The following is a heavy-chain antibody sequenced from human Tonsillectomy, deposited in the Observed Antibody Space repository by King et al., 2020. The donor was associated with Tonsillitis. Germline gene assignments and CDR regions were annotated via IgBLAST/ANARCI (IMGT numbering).Heavy chain of an antibody. D-gene: IGHD6-13*01. Sequence: VQLVESGGGLVQPGGSLRLSCAASGFTFSSYAMHWVRQAPGKGLEYVSAISNNGGSTYYATSVKGRFTISRDNSKNSLYLQMGSLRGEDMGVYYGARGESIAAAGTYFYCMDVWGKGTAVTVSS. CDR1: GFTFSSYA. CDR2: ISNNGGST. V-gene: IGHV3-64*01. CDR3: ARGESIAAAGTYFYCMDV. J-gene: IGHJ6*03.